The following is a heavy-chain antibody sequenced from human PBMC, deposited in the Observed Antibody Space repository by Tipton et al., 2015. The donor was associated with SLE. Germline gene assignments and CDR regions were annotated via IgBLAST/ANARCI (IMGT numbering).Heavy chain of an antibody. CDR1: GFTFSSYG. CDR2: IRYDGSNK. V-gene: IGHV3-30*02. D-gene: IGHD6-6*01. Sequence: SGFTFSSYGMHWVRQAPGKGLEWVAFIRYDGSNKYYADSVKGRFTISRDNSKNTLYLQMNSLRAEDTAVYYCAKERSMAARGYFDYWGQGTLVSVSS. CDR3: AKERSMAARGYFDY. J-gene: IGHJ4*01.